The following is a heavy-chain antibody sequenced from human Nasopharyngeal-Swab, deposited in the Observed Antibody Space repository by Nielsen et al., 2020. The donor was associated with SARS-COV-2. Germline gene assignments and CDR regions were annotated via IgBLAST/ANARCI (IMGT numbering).Heavy chain of an antibody. J-gene: IGHJ4*02. Sequence: SETLSLTCTVSGGSISSYYWSWIRQLPGKGLEWIGYIYYSGSTNYNPSLKSRVTISVDTSKNQFSLKLSSVTAADTAVYYCARLYYDSSGYYYGRWGQGTLVTVSS. CDR1: GGSISSYY. V-gene: IGHV4-59*08. CDR2: IYYSGST. D-gene: IGHD3-22*01. CDR3: ARLYYDSSGYYYGR.